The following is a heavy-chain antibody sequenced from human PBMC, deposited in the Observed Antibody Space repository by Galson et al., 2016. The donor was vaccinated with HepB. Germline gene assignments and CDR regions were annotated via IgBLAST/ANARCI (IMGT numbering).Heavy chain of an antibody. D-gene: IGHD2-15*01. V-gene: IGHV3-23*01. CDR3: ERDPRTRGWDLRLSALNV. CDR1: GFTFSNHA. CDR2: IRGSGGGT. Sequence: SLRLSCAASGFTFSNHAMTWVRQAPGKGLQWVSTIRGSGGGTYYAGSVEGRFTISRDNSKNTLYLQMRDLRAEDTAVFYCERDPRTRGWDLRLSALNVWGEGRMVTVS. J-gene: IGHJ3*01.